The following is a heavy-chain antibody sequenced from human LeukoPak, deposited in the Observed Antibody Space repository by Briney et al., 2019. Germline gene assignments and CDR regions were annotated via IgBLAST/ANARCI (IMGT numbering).Heavy chain of an antibody. CDR1: GFTFSSYA. V-gene: IGHV3-23*01. Sequence: GGSLRLSCAASGFTFSSYAMSWVRQAPGKGLEWVSAIRGSGGSTYYADSVKGRFTISRDNSKNTLYLQMNSLRAEDTAVYYRAKGQPIQLWFFDYWGQGTLVTVSS. D-gene: IGHD5-18*01. CDR2: IRGSGGST. J-gene: IGHJ4*02. CDR3: AKGQPIQLWFFDY.